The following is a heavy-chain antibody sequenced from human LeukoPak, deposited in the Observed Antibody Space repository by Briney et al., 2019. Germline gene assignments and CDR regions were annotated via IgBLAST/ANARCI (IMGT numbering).Heavy chain of an antibody. D-gene: IGHD2-2*01. CDR1: GGSISSYY. J-gene: IGHJ5*02. Sequence: SETLSLTCTVSGGSISSYYWSWIRQPAGKGLEWIGRIYTSGSTNYNPSLKSRVTMSVDTSKNQFSLKLSSVTAADTAVYYCARGKPRSYCSSTSCYHPGNNWFDPWGQGTLVTVSS. V-gene: IGHV4-4*07. CDR2: IYTSGST. CDR3: ARGKPRSYCSSTSCYHPGNNWFDP.